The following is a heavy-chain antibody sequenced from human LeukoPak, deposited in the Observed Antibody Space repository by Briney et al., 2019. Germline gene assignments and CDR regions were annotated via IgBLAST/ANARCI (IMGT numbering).Heavy chain of an antibody. D-gene: IGHD5-12*01. Sequence: SETLSLTCAVSCYSITSGYYWGWIRPPPGKGVEWIGIIYQSGSTYYNPSLNSRVTISVDTSKNQFSLKLSSVTAADTAVYYCARRGGGYDLLHFDYWGQGTLVTVSS. V-gene: IGHV4-38-2*01. CDR1: CYSITSGYY. CDR3: ARRGGGYDLLHFDY. J-gene: IGHJ4*02. CDR2: IYQSGST.